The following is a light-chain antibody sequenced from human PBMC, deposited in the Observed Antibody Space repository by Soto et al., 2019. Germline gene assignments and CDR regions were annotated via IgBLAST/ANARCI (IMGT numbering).Light chain of an antibody. CDR2: EVS. V-gene: IGLV2-8*01. Sequence: QSVLTQPPSASGSPGQSVTISCTGTSSDVGGYNYVSWYQQHPGKAPKLMIYEVSKRPSGVPDRFSGSKSGNTASLTVSGLQAEDEADYYCSSFAGSNNFPYVSGTGTKVPVL. J-gene: IGLJ1*01. CDR3: SSFAGSNNFPYV. CDR1: SSDVGGYNY.